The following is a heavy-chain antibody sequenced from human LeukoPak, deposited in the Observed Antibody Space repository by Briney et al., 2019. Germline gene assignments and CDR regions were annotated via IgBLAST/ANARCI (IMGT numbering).Heavy chain of an antibody. CDR3: ARGGPRAYSGNDYGEGAYSHSYYMDV. J-gene: IGHJ6*03. D-gene: IGHD5-12*01. CDR2: IYYTGST. V-gene: IGHV4-59*11. CDR1: GASISSHY. Sequence: SETLSLTCTVSGASISSHYWNWIRQPPGKGLEWIGCIYYTGSTNYNPSLKSRVTLSLDTSMNQFSLRLSSVTAADTAVYYCARGGPRAYSGNDYGEGAYSHSYYMDVWGKGTTVTVSS.